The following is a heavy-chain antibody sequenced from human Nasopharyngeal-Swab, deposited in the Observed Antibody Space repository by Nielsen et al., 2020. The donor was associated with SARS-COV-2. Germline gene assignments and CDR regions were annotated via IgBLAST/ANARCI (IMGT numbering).Heavy chain of an antibody. Sequence: GEALKISCAASGFSVSSDYMTWVRQAPGKGLDWVSIIYSGDTTYYADSVEGRFTISRDTSKNTLYLQMNNLRVDDTAIYYCARLGSIVGGTPLDYWGQGTLVTVSS. CDR3: ARLGSIVGGTPLDY. J-gene: IGHJ4*02. CDR1: GFSVSSDY. V-gene: IGHV3-53*01. D-gene: IGHD1-26*01. CDR2: IYSGDTT.